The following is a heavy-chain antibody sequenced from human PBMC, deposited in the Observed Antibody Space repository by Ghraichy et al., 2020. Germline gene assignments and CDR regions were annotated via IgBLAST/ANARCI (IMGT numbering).Heavy chain of an antibody. Sequence: SETLSLTCAVYGGSFSGYYWSWIRQPPGKGLEWIGEINHSGSTNYNPSLKSRVTISVDTSKNQFSLKLSSVTAADTAVYYCARRFRGVGATGAFDIWGQGTMVTVSS. CDR3: ARRFRGVGATGAFDI. J-gene: IGHJ3*02. CDR1: GGSFSGYY. D-gene: IGHD1-26*01. V-gene: IGHV4-34*01. CDR2: INHSGST.